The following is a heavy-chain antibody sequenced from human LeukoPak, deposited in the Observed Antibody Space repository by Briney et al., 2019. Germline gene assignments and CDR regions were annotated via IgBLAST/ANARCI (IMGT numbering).Heavy chain of an antibody. D-gene: IGHD3-22*01. CDR1: GFTFSSYG. Sequence: GGSLRLSCAASGFTFSSYGMSWVRQAPGKGLEWVSAISGSGGSTYYADSVKRRFTITRDNSKNTLYLQMNSLRAEDTAVYYCAKDRGYYDSSGYYLPSSFDYWGQGTLVTVSS. CDR3: AKDRGYYDSSGYYLPSSFDY. CDR2: ISGSGGST. J-gene: IGHJ4*02. V-gene: IGHV3-23*01.